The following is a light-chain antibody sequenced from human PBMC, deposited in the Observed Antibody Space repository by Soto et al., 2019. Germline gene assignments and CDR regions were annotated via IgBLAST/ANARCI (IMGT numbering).Light chain of an antibody. CDR1: QSVSSSY. Sequence: EIVLTQSPGTLSLSPGERATLSCRASQSVSSSYLAWYQQKPGQAPRLLIYGASSRATGIPDSFSGSGSGTDFTLTISRLEPEDFAGYYCQQYGSSKWTFGQGTKVEI. CDR3: QQYGSSKWT. J-gene: IGKJ1*01. V-gene: IGKV3-20*01. CDR2: GAS.